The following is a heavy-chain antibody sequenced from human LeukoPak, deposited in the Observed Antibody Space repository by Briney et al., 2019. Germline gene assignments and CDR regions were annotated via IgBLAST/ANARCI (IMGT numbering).Heavy chain of an antibody. V-gene: IGHV4-59*08. CDR2: IYYSGIT. J-gene: IGHJ4*02. D-gene: IGHD6-19*01. Sequence: SETLSLTCTVSGGSISSYYWSWIRQPPGEGPEWIGCIYYSGITNYNPSLKSRLTISVDTSKNQFSLKLSSVTAADTAVYYCARRLAVAPKYYFDYWGQGILVTVSS. CDR1: GGSISSYY. CDR3: ARRLAVAPKYYFDY.